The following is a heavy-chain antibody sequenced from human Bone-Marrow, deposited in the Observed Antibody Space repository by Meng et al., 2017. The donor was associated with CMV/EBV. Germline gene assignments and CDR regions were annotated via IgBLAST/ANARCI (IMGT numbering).Heavy chain of an antibody. Sequence: SGGSISSGEYYWSWIRQPPGKGLEWIRYIYYSGSTYYHPYLKSRVTISVDTSKNQFSLKLSAVTAADTAVYYCARDRGDFWSGYDYWGQGTLVTVSS. V-gene: IGHV4-30-4*08. CDR2: IYYSGST. CDR3: ARDRGDFWSGYDY. D-gene: IGHD3-3*01. J-gene: IGHJ4*02. CDR1: GGSISSGEYY.